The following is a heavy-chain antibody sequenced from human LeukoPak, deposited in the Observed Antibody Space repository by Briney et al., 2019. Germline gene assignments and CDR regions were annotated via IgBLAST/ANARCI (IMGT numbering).Heavy chain of an antibody. J-gene: IGHJ4*02. CDR3: ARNDSSGYFDY. CDR1: GYSISSGHY. Sequence: SETLSLTCAVSGYSISSGHYWGWIRQPPGKGLEWIGGIYHSGSTSYNPSLKSRVTISVDTSKNQFSLKLNSVTAADTAVYSCARNDSSGYFDYWGQGTLVTVSS. D-gene: IGHD3-22*01. V-gene: IGHV4-38-2*01. CDR2: IYHSGST.